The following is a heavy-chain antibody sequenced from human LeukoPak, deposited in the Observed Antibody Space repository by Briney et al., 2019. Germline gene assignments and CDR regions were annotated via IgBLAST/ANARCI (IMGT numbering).Heavy chain of an antibody. Sequence: PGGSLRLSCAASGFTFSTYVMSWVRQAPGKGLEWVSSISGSGGSTYYADSVKGRFTISRDNSKNTLYLQMKSLRAEDTAVYYCAKGTGGPSSLFDYWGQGNLVTVSS. J-gene: IGHJ4*02. CDR2: ISGSGGST. D-gene: IGHD6-6*01. CDR1: GFTFSTYV. V-gene: IGHV3-23*01. CDR3: AKGTGGPSSLFDY.